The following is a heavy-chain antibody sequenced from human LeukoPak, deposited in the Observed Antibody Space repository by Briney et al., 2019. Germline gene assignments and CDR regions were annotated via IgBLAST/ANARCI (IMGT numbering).Heavy chain of an antibody. CDR2: IKADGGEK. D-gene: IGHD6-6*01. CDR3: ARGGAARPDF. J-gene: IGHJ4*02. Sequence: GGSLRLSCAASEFTFGNFWMTWVRQAPGKGLEWVAKIKADGGEKDHVASVKGRFTISRDNAKNSLYLQMNSLRVEDTAVYYCARGGAARPDFWGQGTLVTVSS. CDR1: EFTFGNFW. V-gene: IGHV3-7*01.